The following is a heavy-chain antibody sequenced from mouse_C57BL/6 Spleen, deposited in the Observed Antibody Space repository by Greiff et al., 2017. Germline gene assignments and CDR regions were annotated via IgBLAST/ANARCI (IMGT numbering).Heavy chain of an antibody. D-gene: IGHD2-3*01. CDR2: IWSGGST. CDR1: GFSLTSYG. J-gene: IGHJ1*03. Sequence: QVQLQQSGPGLVQPSQSLSITCTVSGFSLTSYGVHWVRQSPGKGLEWLGVIWSGGSTDDNAAFISRLSISKDNSKSQVFFKMNSLQADDTAIYYCARKGYYEGWYFDVWGTGTTVTVSS. CDR3: ARKGYYEGWYFDV. V-gene: IGHV2-2*01.